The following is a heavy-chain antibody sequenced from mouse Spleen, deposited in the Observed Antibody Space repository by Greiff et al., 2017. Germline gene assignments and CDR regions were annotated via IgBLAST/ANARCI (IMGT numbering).Heavy chain of an antibody. D-gene: IGHD2-12*01. CDR1: GYTFTDYE. J-gene: IGHJ4*01. Sequence: QVQLQQPGAELVRPGASVTLSCKASGYTFTDYEMHWVKQTPVHGLEWIGAIDPETGGTAYNQKFKGKAILTADKSSSTAYMELRSLTSEDSAVYYCTNSYYSYDLMDYWGQGTSVTVSS. CDR2: IDPETGGT. CDR3: TNSYYSYDLMDY. V-gene: IGHV1-15*01.